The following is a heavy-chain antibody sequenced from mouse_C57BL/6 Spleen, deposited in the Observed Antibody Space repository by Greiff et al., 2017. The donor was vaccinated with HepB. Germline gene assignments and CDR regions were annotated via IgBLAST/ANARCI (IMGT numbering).Heavy chain of an antibody. D-gene: IGHD2-1*01. CDR1: GFTFSSYA. Sequence: EVQRVESGGGLVKPGGSLKLSCAASGFTFSSYAMSWVRQTPEKRLEWVATISDGGSYTYYPDNVKGRFTISRDNAKNNLYLQMSHLKSEGTAMYYCARGGLPEAMDYWGQGTSVTVSS. J-gene: IGHJ4*01. CDR2: ISDGGSYT. CDR3: ARGGLPEAMDY. V-gene: IGHV5-4*01.